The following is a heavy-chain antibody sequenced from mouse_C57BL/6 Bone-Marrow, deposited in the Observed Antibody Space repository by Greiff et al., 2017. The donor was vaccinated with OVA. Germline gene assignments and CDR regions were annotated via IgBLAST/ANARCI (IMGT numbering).Heavy chain of an antibody. CDR1: GYTFTSYW. J-gene: IGHJ3*01. D-gene: IGHD2-3*01. CDR2: IYPGNSDT. Sequence: EVQGVESGTVLARPGASVKMSCKTSGYTFTSYWMHWVKQRPGQGLEWIGAIYPGNSDTSYNQKFKGKAKLTAVTSASTAYMELSSLTNEDSAVYYCTRRIYDGYWAWFAYWGQGTLVTVSA. V-gene: IGHV1-5*01. CDR3: TRRIYDGYWAWFAY.